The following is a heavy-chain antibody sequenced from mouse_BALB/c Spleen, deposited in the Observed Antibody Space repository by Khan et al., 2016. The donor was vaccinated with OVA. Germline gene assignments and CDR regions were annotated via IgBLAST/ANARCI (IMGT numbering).Heavy chain of an antibody. CDR2: INSGGSYT. Sequence: EVELVESGGGLVKPGGSLKLSCAASGFTFSSYTMSWVRQTPEKRLEWVATINSGGSYTYYPDSVKGRFTISRDNANNTLYLQLSSLKSEDTAMYDCTNGNDGYFDVWGAGTTVTVSS. D-gene: IGHD2-2*01. CDR3: TNGNDGYFDV. CDR1: GFTFSSYT. V-gene: IGHV5-6-4*01. J-gene: IGHJ1*01.